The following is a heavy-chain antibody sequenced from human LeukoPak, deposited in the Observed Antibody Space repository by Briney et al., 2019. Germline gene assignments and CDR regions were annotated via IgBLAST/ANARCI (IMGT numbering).Heavy chain of an antibody. Sequence: ASVKVSCKVSGYTLTELSIHWMRQAPGKGLEWMGGFDPEDAERIYAQRLQGRVTMTEDPSTDTAYMELSSLRSEDTAVYYCATDKRQYNILTAYFKAEYFQYWGQGTLVTVSA. CDR3: ATDKRQYNILTAYFKAEYFQY. J-gene: IGHJ1*01. D-gene: IGHD3-9*01. V-gene: IGHV1-24*01. CDR2: FDPEDAER. CDR1: GYTLTELS.